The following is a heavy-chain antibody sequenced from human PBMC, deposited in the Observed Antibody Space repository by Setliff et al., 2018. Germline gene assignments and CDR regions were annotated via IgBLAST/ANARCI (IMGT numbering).Heavy chain of an antibody. D-gene: IGHD2-8*01. Sequence: ASVKVSCKASGYTFTDFDINWVRQAPGQGLEWMGWINNYNTNTKYAQKLQGRVTMTTDTSTSTAYMELRSLRSDDTAVYYCARLVRYCTRTACQKLAGGEYWGQGTLVTVS. CDR1: GYTFTDFD. CDR2: INNYNTNT. CDR3: ARLVRYCTRTACQKLAGGEY. J-gene: IGHJ4*02. V-gene: IGHV1-18*01.